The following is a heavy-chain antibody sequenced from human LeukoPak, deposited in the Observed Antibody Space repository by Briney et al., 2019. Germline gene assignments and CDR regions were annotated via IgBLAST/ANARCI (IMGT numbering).Heavy chain of an antibody. CDR2: IRYDGSNK. D-gene: IGHD2-21*01. J-gene: IGHJ4*02. CDR3: AKEKHIVVVIAIPTPPDY. V-gene: IGHV3-30*02. Sequence: PGGSLRLSCAASGFTFSSYGMHGVRQAPGKGLEWVAFIRYDGSNKYYADSVKGRFTISRDNSKNTLYLQMNSLRAEDTAVYYCAKEKHIVVVIAIPTPPDYWGQGTLVTVSS. CDR1: GFTFSSYG.